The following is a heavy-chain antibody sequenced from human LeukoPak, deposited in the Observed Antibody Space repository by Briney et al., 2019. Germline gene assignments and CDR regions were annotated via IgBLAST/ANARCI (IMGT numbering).Heavy chain of an antibody. CDR1: GFTFSTYA. CDR2: ISGSGGST. D-gene: IGHD2-2*01. Sequence: HPGGSLRLSCAASGFTFSTYAMSWVRQAPGKGLEWVSAISGSGGSTYYADSVKGRFTISRDNSKNTLYLQMNSLRAEDTAVYYCAKVHPRYHHIIENYFDYWGQGTLVTVSS. J-gene: IGHJ4*02. CDR3: AKVHPRYHHIIENYFDY. V-gene: IGHV3-23*01.